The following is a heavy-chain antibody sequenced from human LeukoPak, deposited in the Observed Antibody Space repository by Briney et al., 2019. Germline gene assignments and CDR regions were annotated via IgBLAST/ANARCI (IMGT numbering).Heavy chain of an antibody. CDR1: GGSISSYY. V-gene: IGHV4-59*01. D-gene: IGHD5-18*01. CDR3: AREYSYGRLDY. Sequence: PSETLSLTCTVSGGSISSYYRSWIRQPPGKGLEWIGYIYYSGSTNYNPSLKSRVTISVDTSKNQFSLKLSSVTAADTAVYYCAREYSYGRLDYWGQGTLVTVSS. J-gene: IGHJ4*02. CDR2: IYYSGST.